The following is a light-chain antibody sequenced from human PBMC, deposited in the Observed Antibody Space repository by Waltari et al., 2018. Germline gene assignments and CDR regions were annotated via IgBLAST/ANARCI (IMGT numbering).Light chain of an antibody. CDR1: QSLNTY. CDR3: QQSYSTPRT. Sequence: MTQSPPSLSASVGDTVTITCRASQSLNTYLNWYQQKPGKAPKLLIYDVSSLQSGVPSRFSGSGSGTDFTLTISSLQPEDFATYYCQQSYSTPRTFGHGTKVEI. V-gene: IGKV1-39*01. CDR2: DVS. J-gene: IGKJ1*01.